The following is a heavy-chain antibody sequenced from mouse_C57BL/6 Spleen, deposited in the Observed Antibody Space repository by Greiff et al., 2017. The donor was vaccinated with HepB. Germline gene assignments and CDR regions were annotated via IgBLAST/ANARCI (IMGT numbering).Heavy chain of an antibody. J-gene: IGHJ3*01. V-gene: IGHV14-4*01. CDR2: IDPENGDT. CDR3: TTPAFAD. CDR1: GFNIKDDY. Sequence: EVKLQESGAELVRPGASVKLSCTASGFNIKDDYMHWVKQRPEQGLEWIGWIDPENGDTEYASKFQGKATITADTSSNTAYLQLSSLTSEDTAVYYCTTPAFADWGQGTLVTVSA.